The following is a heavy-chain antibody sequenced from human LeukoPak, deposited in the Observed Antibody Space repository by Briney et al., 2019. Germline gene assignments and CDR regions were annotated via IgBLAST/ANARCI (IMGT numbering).Heavy chain of an antibody. CDR1: GYTFTNYG. D-gene: IGHD2-2*01. CDR3: ARGRVSKDIVVVPAAFSRRYYYMDV. V-gene: IGHV1-18*01. Sequence: ASVTVSFKASGYTFTNYGISWVRQAPGQGLEWMGWISAYNGNTNYVQKLQGRVTMTTDTSTSTAYMELRSLRSDDTAVYYCARGRVSKDIVVVPAAFSRRYYYMDVWGKGTTVTVSS. CDR2: ISAYNGNT. J-gene: IGHJ6*03.